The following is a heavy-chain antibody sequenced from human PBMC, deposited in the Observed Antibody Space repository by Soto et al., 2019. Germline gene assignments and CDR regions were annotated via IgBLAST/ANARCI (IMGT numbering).Heavy chain of an antibody. CDR2: IIPIFGTA. Sequence: SVKVSCKASGGTFSSYAISWVRQAPGQGLEWMGGIIPIFGTANYAQKFQGRVTITADESTSTAYMELSSLRSEDTAVYYCARDHEITGTTRTSYYGMDVWGQGTTVTVSS. CDR1: GGTFSSYA. D-gene: IGHD1-7*01. V-gene: IGHV1-69*13. J-gene: IGHJ6*02. CDR3: ARDHEITGTTRTSYYGMDV.